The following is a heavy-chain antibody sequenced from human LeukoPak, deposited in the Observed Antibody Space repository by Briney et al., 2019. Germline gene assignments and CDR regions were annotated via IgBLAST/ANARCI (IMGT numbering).Heavy chain of an antibody. CDR2: IRPASGDT. CDR3: ARDNSGWYEFDP. V-gene: IGHV1-2*02. Sequence: ASVRVSCKASGFAFSGYYIHWVRQAPGQGVEWMGWIRPASGDTKYAQRFQGRFTMTRDTSISTAYMELSSLTSDDTSVYYCARDNSGWYEFDPGGQGTLVTVSS. J-gene: IGHJ5*02. CDR1: GFAFSGYY. D-gene: IGHD6-19*01.